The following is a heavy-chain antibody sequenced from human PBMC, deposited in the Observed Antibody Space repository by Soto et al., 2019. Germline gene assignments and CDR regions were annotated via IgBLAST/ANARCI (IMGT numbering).Heavy chain of an antibody. D-gene: IGHD3-3*01. CDR1: GFSLTTSGVG. J-gene: IGHJ4*02. CDR2: IYWDDDK. Sequence: QITLNESGPTVVRPTETLTLTCRFSGFSLTTSGVGVGWIRQSPGKAPEGLPLIYWDDDKGYSATLKTRLTLTKDTSKNQVVLTVSDLDPTDTATYYCAHRVLRTVFGLVTTTAIYFDFWGQGTPVAVSS. CDR3: AHRVLRTVFGLVTTTAIYFDF. V-gene: IGHV2-5*02.